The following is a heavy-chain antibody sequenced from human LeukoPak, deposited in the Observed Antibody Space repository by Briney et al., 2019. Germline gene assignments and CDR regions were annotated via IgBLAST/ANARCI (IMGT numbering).Heavy chain of an antibody. CDR2: IYTSGST. J-gene: IGHJ4*02. CDR1: GGSISSYY. V-gene: IGHV4-4*07. Sequence: SETLSLTCTVSGGSISSYYWSWIRQPAGKGLEWIGRIYTSGSTNYNPSLKSRVTMSVDTSKNQFSLKLSSVTAADTAVYYCARGRYYDSSGSSFDYWGQGTLVTVSS. D-gene: IGHD3-22*01. CDR3: ARGRYYDSSGSSFDY.